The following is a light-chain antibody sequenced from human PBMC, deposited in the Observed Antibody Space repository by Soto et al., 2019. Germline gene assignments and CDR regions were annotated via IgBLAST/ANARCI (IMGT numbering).Light chain of an antibody. V-gene: IGKV1-5*03. CDR3: IQYERHSP. Sequence: QLTQSPSTLSASVGDRVTITCRASPHIYTWWAWCPPKPGIAPNLLIHKASTLESGVPSRFSGTAYGTESPLSTSGLPPDDSATYYCIQYERHSPFGHGTKVDIK. J-gene: IGKJ1*01. CDR1: PHIYTW. CDR2: KAS.